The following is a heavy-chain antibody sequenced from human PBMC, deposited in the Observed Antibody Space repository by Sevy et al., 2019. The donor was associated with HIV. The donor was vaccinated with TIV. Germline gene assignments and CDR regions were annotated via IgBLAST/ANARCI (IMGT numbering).Heavy chain of an antibody. V-gene: IGHV1-2*02. J-gene: IGHJ4*02. Sequence: ASVKVSCKASGYTFTGQYIHWVRQAPGQGLEWMGWINPKSGGSNYAQEFQGRVTMTRDTSISTAYMELSGLTSDDTAVYYCARDHRLRGYSYGSFDYWGQGTLVTVSS. D-gene: IGHD5-18*01. CDR1: GYTFTGQY. CDR3: ARDHRLRGYSYGSFDY. CDR2: INPKSGGS.